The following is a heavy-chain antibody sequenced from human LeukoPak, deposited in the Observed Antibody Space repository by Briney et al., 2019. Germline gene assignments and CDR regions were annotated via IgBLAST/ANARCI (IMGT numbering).Heavy chain of an antibody. V-gene: IGHV5-51*01. J-gene: IGHJ5*02. CDR2: IYPGDSDT. Sequence: ESLKISCKGSGYSFTSYWIGWGRQMPGKGLDWMGIIYPGDSDTRYSPSFQGQVTISADKSISTAYLQWSSLKASDTAMYYCARQGGSYDFWFDPWGQGTLVTVSS. CDR3: ARQGGSYDFWFDP. CDR1: GYSFTSYW. D-gene: IGHD1-26*01.